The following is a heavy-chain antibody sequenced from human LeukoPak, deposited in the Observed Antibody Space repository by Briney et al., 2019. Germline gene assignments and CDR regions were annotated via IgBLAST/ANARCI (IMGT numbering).Heavy chain of an antibody. CDR1: GGTFSSYA. V-gene: IGHV1-69*05. J-gene: IGHJ4*02. CDR2: IIPIFGTA. CDR3: ARGEDSGYDWDY. D-gene: IGHD5-12*01. Sequence: GASVKVSCKASGGTFSSYAISWVRQAPGQGLEWMGGIIPIFGTANSAQKFQGRVTITTDESTSTAYMELSSLRSEDTAVYYCARGEDSGYDWDYWGQGTLVTVSS.